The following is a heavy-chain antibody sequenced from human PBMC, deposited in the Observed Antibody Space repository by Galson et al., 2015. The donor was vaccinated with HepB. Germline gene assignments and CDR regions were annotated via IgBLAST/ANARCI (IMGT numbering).Heavy chain of an antibody. D-gene: IGHD3-3*01. J-gene: IGHJ4*02. CDR1: GYSISSGYY. Sequence: ETLSLTCAVSGYSISSGYYWGWIRQPTGKGLEWIGSIYHSGSTYYNPSLKSRVTISVDTSKNQFSLKLSSVTAADTAVYYCARGFYDFWSGYYITPFDYWGQGTLVTVSS. V-gene: IGHV4-38-2*01. CDR3: ARGFYDFWSGYYITPFDY. CDR2: IYHSGST.